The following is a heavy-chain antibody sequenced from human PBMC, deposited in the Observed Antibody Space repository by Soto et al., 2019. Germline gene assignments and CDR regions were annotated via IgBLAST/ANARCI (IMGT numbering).Heavy chain of an antibody. CDR1: GGSFNGYW. Sequence: NLRETLSLTCAVYGGSFNGYWWSWIRQPPGKGPEWIGDINHSGSTNYNPSLKSRVTISVDTSKNQFSLKLRSVTAADMTVFYCARAPDKYYFDSWGQGTLVTVSS. CDR2: INHSGST. CDR3: ARAPDKYYFDS. V-gene: IGHV4-34*01. J-gene: IGHJ4*02.